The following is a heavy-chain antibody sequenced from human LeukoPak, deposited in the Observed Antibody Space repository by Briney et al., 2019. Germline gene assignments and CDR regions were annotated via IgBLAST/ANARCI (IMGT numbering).Heavy chain of an antibody. CDR3: ARGVSKDGEWLFYYYYMDV. CDR1: GGSMTRYY. V-gene: IGHV4-59*01. D-gene: IGHD3-3*01. J-gene: IGHJ6*03. CDR2: IYYSGST. Sequence: PSETLSLTCTVSGGSMTRYYWNWIRQPPGKALEWIGYIYYSGSTNYNPSLKSRVTISVDTSKNQFSLKLSSVTAADTAVYYCARGVSKDGEWLFYYYYMDVWGKGTTVTVSS.